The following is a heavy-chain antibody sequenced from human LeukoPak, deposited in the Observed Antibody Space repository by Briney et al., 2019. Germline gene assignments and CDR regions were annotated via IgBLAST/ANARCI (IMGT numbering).Heavy chain of an antibody. CDR1: GFIFRDYA. D-gene: IGHD3-16*01. V-gene: IGHV3-23*01. CDR3: AKASWVSSADAVL. CDR2: LRGDGET. J-gene: IGHJ4*02. Sequence: GESLRLSCVASGFIFRDYAMSWVRQAPAGGLEWVSSLRGDGETFYTDSVKGRFTLSRDHSRNTVYLQLNNLRVEDTAVYYCAKASWVSSADAVLWGQGTLVTVS.